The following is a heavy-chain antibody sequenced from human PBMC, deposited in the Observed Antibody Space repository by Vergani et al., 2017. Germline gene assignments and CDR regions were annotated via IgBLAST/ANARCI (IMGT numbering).Heavy chain of an antibody. CDR3: AALYYDSRGFLDY. CDR2: IYTSGST. D-gene: IGHD3-22*01. V-gene: IGHV4-61*02. Sequence: QVQLQESGPGLVTPSQTLSLTCTVSGGSISSGSYYWSWIRQPAGKGLEWIGRIYTSGSTTYNPSLKSRVTISVDTSKNQFSLKLSSVTAADTAVYYCAALYYDSRGFLDYWGQGTLVNVSS. J-gene: IGHJ4*02. CDR1: GGSISSGSYY.